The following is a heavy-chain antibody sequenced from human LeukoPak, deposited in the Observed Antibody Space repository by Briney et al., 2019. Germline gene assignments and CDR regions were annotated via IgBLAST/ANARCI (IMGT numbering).Heavy chain of an antibody. J-gene: IGHJ4*02. CDR3: AKPRHSSSWFYNFDY. V-gene: IGHV3-23*01. CDR2: ISNSGGST. D-gene: IGHD6-13*01. CDR1: AFTFSSYA. Sequence: GGSLRLSCAASAFTFSSYAMTWVRQAPEKGLEWVSTISNSGGSTYYVDSVKGRFTISRDNSKNTLYLQMNSLRAEDTAVYYCAKPRHSSSWFYNFDYWGQGTLVTVSS.